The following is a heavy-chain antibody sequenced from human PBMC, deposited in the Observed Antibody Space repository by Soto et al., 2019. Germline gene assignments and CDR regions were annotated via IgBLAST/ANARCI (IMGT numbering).Heavy chain of an antibody. CDR1: GFTFSSYG. Sequence: QVQLVESGGGVVQPGRSLRLSCAASGFTFSSYGMHWVRQAPGKGLEWVAVISYDGNNKYYADSVKGRFTISRDNSKNTLYLQMNSLRAEDTAMYYCAKDLGYCSSTSCSTWNYYYYDMDVWGQGTTVTVSS. D-gene: IGHD2-2*01. V-gene: IGHV3-30*18. CDR3: AKDLGYCSSTSCSTWNYYYYDMDV. CDR2: ISYDGNNK. J-gene: IGHJ6*02.